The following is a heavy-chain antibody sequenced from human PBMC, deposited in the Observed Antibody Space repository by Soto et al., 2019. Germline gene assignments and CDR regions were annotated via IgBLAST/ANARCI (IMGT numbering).Heavy chain of an antibody. CDR3: EYGDRSYYGMDV. CDR2: IYYSGST. V-gene: IGHV4-31*03. D-gene: IGHD7-27*01. CDR1: GGSISSGGYY. Sequence: SETLSLTCTVSGGSISSGGYYWSWIRQHPGKGLEWIGYIYYSGSTYYNPSLKSRVTISVDTSKNQFSLKLSSVTAADTAVYYCEYGDRSYYGMDVWGQGNKVTVSS. J-gene: IGHJ6*02.